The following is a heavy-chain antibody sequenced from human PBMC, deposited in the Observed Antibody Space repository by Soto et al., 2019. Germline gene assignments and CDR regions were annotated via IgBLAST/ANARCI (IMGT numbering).Heavy chain of an antibody. D-gene: IGHD3-22*01. CDR3: ARARTYYYDSSGYYYFDY. V-gene: IGHV4-34*01. Sequence: SETLSLTCAVYGGSFSGYYWSWIRQPPGKGLEWIGEINHSGSTNYNPSLKSRVTISVDTSMNQFSLKLSSVTAADTAVYYCARARTYYYDSSGYYYFDYWGQGTLVTVSS. CDR1: GGSFSGYY. J-gene: IGHJ4*02. CDR2: INHSGST.